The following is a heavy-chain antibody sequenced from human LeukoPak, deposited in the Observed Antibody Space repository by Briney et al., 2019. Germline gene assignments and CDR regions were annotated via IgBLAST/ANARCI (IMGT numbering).Heavy chain of an antibody. CDR3: ARRDISSGWSFDY. J-gene: IGHJ4*02. V-gene: IGHV4-4*07. CDR2: IHTSGST. CDR1: GGSISNYH. D-gene: IGHD6-19*01. Sequence: SETLSLTCTVSGGSISNYHWSWIRQPAGKGLEWIGQIHTSGSTNYNPPLKSRVTMSIDTTENQVSLTIRTVTAADTAFYYCARRDISSGWSFDYWGQGTLVTVSS.